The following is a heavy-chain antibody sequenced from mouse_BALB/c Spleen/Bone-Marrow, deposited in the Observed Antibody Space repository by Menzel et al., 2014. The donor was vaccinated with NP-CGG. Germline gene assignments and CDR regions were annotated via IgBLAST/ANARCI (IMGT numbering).Heavy chain of an antibody. CDR1: GFNIKDTY. Sequence: VQLKQSGAELVKPGASVKLSCTASGFNIKDTYIHRVKRRPEQGLEWIGRIDPENGNIKYDPKFQVKATITADTSSNTAYLQLSSLTSEDTAVYYCTRRGFDFWGQGTTLTVSS. J-gene: IGHJ2*01. CDR3: TRRGFDF. V-gene: IGHV14-3*02. CDR2: IDPENGNI.